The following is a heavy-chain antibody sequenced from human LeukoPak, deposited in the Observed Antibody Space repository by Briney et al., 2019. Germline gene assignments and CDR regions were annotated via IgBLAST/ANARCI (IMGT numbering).Heavy chain of an antibody. Sequence: GGSLRLSCAASGFTFSDYYMSWIRQAPGKGLEWVSYISSSGSTIYYADSVKGRFTISRDDAKNSLYLQMNSLRAEDTAVYYCARENRQQLDAFDIWGQGTMVTVSS. CDR2: ISSSGSTI. V-gene: IGHV3-11*01. CDR1: GFTFSDYY. CDR3: ARENRQQLDAFDI. D-gene: IGHD6-13*01. J-gene: IGHJ3*02.